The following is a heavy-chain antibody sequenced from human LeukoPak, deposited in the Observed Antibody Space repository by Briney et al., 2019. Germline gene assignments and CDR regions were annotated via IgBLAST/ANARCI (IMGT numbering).Heavy chain of an antibody. Sequence: GGSLRLSCAASGFTFSSYAMSWVRQAPGKGLEWVSAISGSGGSTYYADSVKDRFTISRDNSKNTLYLQMNSLRAEDTAVYYCAKVYYYATPPYYFDYWGQGTLVTVSS. J-gene: IGHJ4*02. CDR1: GFTFSSYA. V-gene: IGHV3-23*01. D-gene: IGHD3-10*01. CDR2: ISGSGGST. CDR3: AKVYYYATPPYYFDY.